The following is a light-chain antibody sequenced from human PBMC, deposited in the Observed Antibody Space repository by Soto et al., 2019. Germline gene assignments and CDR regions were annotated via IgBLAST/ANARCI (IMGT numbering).Light chain of an antibody. CDR1: QSRSGSL. CDR2: GGS. V-gene: IGKV3-20*01. J-gene: IGKJ4*01. CDR3: QQSGGLPRT. Sequence: IDLTQSPATLSLSPLQRSALSCRLSQSRSGSLLAWYQHKRGQAPKLLIHGGSNRETGIPARFSGSGSGTDFTLTISSLEPEDFAVYYCQQSGGLPRTFGGGTKVDI.